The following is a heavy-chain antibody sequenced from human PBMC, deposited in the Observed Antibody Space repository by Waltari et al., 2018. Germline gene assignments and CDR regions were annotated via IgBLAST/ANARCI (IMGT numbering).Heavy chain of an antibody. Sequence: EVQLVESGGGLVQPGGSLGLSCVTSGFTFSSYWMHWVRQVPGKGLVWVSRINGDGSTTSYADSVKGRFTISRDNAKNTLYLQMNSLRADDTSVYYCARAQLTMARNLDLWGRGTLVTVSS. D-gene: IGHD3-10*01. J-gene: IGHJ2*01. V-gene: IGHV3-74*01. CDR3: ARAQLTMARNLDL. CDR1: GFTFSSYW. CDR2: INGDGSTT.